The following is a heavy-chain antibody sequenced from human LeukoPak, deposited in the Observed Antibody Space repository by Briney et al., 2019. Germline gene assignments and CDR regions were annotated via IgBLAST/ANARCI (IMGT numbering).Heavy chain of an antibody. Sequence: GGSLRLSCAASGFTFSNYWMYWVRQAPGKGLVWVSQIKSGGNITNYADSVKGRFTISRDNAKNTLFLQMNSLRAEDTAVYYCGRSGDFWSGSGVAYWGQGTLVTVSS. V-gene: IGHV3-74*01. CDR2: IKSGGNIT. CDR1: GFTFSNYW. CDR3: GRSGDFWSGSGVAY. J-gene: IGHJ4*02. D-gene: IGHD3-3*01.